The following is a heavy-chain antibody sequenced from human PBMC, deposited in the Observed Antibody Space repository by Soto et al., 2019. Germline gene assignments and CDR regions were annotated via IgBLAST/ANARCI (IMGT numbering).Heavy chain of an antibody. V-gene: IGHV1-18*01. Sequence: ASVKVCCTASGYTFTSCGSSWVRQAPRQGLEWMGWISAYNGNTNYAQKLQGRVTMTTDTSTSTAYMELRSLRSDDTAVYYCARDLLPYYYYYYMDVWGKGTTVTVSS. J-gene: IGHJ6*03. D-gene: IGHD2-15*01. CDR2: ISAYNGNT. CDR1: GYTFTSCG. CDR3: ARDLLPYYYYYYMDV.